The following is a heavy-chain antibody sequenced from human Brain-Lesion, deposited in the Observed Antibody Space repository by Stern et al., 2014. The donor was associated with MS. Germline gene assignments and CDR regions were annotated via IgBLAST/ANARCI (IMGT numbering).Heavy chain of an antibody. V-gene: IGHV4-30-2*01. D-gene: IGHD2-15*01. CDR1: GYSIASAAFS. J-gene: IGHJ5*02. CDR2: MDYGGSP. CDR3: ARGRGRVHPPLDP. Sequence: VQLVESGSGLVKPSQTLSLTCSVSGYSIASAAFSWTWIRQAPGKGLEWSGYMDYGGSPLYNPSLRSRVNISGDSSKTHFTRTLNSVTAADTAVYYCARGRGRVHPPLDPWGQGTLVTVSS.